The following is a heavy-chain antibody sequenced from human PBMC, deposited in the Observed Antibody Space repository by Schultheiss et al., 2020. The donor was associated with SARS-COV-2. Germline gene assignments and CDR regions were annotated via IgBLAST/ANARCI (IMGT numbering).Heavy chain of an antibody. Sequence: ASVKVSCKASGYTFTGYYMHWVRQAPGQGLEWMGWINPNSGGTNYAQKLQGRVTMTTDTSTSTAYMELSRLRSDDTAVYYCARVMGATGAFDIWGQGTMVTVSS. CDR2: INPNSGGT. CDR3: ARVMGATGAFDI. J-gene: IGHJ3*02. V-gene: IGHV1-2*02. D-gene: IGHD1-26*01. CDR1: GYTFTGYY.